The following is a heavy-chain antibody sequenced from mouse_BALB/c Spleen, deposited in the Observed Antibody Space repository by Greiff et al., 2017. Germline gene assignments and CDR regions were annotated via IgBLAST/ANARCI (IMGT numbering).Heavy chain of an antibody. CDR3: ARGYYGYGFAY. D-gene: IGHD1-2*01. V-gene: IGHV1-84*02. Sequence: VQRVESGPELVKPGASVKISCKASGYTFTDYYINWVKQKPGQGLEWIGWIYPGSGNTKYNEKFKGKATLTVDTSSSTAYMQLSSLTSEDTAVYFCARGYYGYGFAYWGQGTLVTVSA. CDR2: IYPGSGNT. J-gene: IGHJ3*01. CDR1: GYTFTDYY.